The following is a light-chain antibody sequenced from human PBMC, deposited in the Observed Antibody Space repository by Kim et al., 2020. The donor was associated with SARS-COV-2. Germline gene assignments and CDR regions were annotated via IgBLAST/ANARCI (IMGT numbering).Light chain of an antibody. Sequence: DIQMTQSPSSLSASVGDRVTITCRASETINIYLNWFQQKPGKAPKLLMLAASSLQDGVPSRFSGTYSGSEFTLTISSLQPEDSATYYCQQTYNMPVTFGGGTRVEIK. CDR2: AAS. CDR1: ETINIY. CDR3: QQTYNMPVT. J-gene: IGKJ4*01. V-gene: IGKV1-39*01.